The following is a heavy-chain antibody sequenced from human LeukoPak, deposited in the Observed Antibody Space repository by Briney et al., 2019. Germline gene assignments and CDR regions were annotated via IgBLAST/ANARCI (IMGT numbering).Heavy chain of an antibody. D-gene: IGHD6-13*01. CDR3: ARLGVAAAGTLHYYYYGIDV. J-gene: IGHJ6*02. CDR1: GDSVSRNSAA. CDR2: TYYRSKWYN. Sequence: PSQTLSLTCAISGDSVSRNSAAWNWIRQSPSRGLEWLGRTYYRSKWYNDYAVSVKSRITINPDTSKNQFSLQLNSVTPEDTAVYYCARLGVAAAGTLHYYYYGIDVWGQGTTVTVSS. V-gene: IGHV6-1*01.